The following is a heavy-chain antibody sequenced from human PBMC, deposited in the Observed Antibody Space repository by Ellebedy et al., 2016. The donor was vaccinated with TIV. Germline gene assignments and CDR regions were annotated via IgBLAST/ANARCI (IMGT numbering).Heavy chain of an antibody. CDR1: GYSFTSYW. J-gene: IGHJ3*02. CDR2: IYPGDSDT. CDR3: ARPSPHGRQWGFDAFEI. V-gene: IGHV5-51*01. D-gene: IGHD1-26*01. Sequence: GESLKISXKGSGYSFTSYWIGWVRQMPGKGLEWMGIIYPGDSDTRYSPSFQGQVTISADKSISTAYLQWNSLKASDTAMYYCARPSPHGRQWGFDAFEIWGQGTMVSVSS.